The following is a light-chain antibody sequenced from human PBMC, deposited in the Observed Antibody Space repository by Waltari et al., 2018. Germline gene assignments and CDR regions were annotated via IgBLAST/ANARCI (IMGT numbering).Light chain of an antibody. Sequence: SYELTQPPSVSVSAGQPANITCSGDNLGHYVVCWFQQRPGQSPVLVIYQDKKRPSGSPERFSGSNSGNTATVTMSGTQPLDEADYYCQTWDSSSASYVFGSGTKVTV. CDR2: QDK. J-gene: IGLJ1*01. V-gene: IGLV3-1*01. CDR1: NLGHYV. CDR3: QTWDSSSASYV.